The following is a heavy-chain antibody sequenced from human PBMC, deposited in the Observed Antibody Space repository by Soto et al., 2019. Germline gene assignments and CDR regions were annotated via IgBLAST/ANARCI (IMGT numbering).Heavy chain of an antibody. CDR3: ARDTGGFTAMVT. V-gene: IGHV1-69*12. D-gene: IGHD5-18*01. CDR2: IIPIFGTA. J-gene: IGHJ5*02. CDR1: GGTFSSYA. Sequence: QVQLVQSGAEVKKPGSSVKVSCKASGGTFSSYAISWVRQAPGQGLEWMGGIIPIFGTANYAQKFQGRVTSXAXXSTSTAYMELSSLRSEDTAVYYCARDTGGFTAMVTWGQGTLVTVSS.